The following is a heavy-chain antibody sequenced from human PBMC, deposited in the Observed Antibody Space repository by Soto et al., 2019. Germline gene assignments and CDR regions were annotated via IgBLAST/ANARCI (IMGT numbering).Heavy chain of an antibody. V-gene: IGHV1-69*13. D-gene: IGHD3-10*01. CDR1: GGTFSSYA. Sequence: SVKVCCKASGGTFSSYAISWVRQAPGQGLEWMGGIIPIFGTANYAQKFQGRVTITADESTSTAYMELSSLRSEDTAVYYCARGITMVRASDYGMDVWGQGTTVTVSS. CDR3: ARGITMVRASDYGMDV. J-gene: IGHJ6*02. CDR2: IIPIFGTA.